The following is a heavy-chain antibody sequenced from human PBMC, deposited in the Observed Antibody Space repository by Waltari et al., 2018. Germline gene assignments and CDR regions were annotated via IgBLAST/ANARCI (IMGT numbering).Heavy chain of an antibody. CDR2: IYHSGST. V-gene: IGHV4-38-2*02. D-gene: IGHD2-15*01. CDR3: ARDAHCSGGSCYQDY. J-gene: IGHJ4*02. CDR1: GYSISSGYY. Sequence: QVQLQESGPGLVKPSETLSLTCTVSGYSISSGYYWGWIRQPPGKGLEWIGSIYHSGSTHYNPALKSRVTISVDTSKNQFSLKLSSVTAADTAVYYCARDAHCSGGSCYQDYWGQGTLVTVSS.